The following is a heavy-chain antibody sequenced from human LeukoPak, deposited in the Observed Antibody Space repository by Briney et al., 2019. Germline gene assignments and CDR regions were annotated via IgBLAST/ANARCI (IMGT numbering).Heavy chain of an antibody. D-gene: IGHD2-21*01. V-gene: IGHV3-30-3*01. J-gene: IGHJ4*02. CDR3: ARDQIIVVGIDY. CDR1: GFTFSSYA. Sequence: PGGSLRLSCAASGFTFSSYAMHWVRQAPGKGLEWVAVISYDGSNKYYADSVKGRFTISRDNSKNTLYLQMNSLRAEDTAVYYCARDQIIVVGIDYWGQGTLVTVSS. CDR2: ISYDGSNK.